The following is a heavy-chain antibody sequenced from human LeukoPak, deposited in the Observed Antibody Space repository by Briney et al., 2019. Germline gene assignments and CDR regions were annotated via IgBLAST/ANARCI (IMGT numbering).Heavy chain of an antibody. V-gene: IGHV1-46*01. Sequence: ASVKVSCKASGYTFTSYYMHWVRQAPGQGLEWMGIINPSGGSTSYAQKFQGRVTMTRDTSTSTVYMELSSLRSEDTAVYYCARALTFDWSPSGGMDVWGQGTTVTVSS. CDR3: ARALTFDWSPSGGMDV. J-gene: IGHJ6*02. D-gene: IGHD3-9*01. CDR2: INPSGGST. CDR1: GYTFTSYY.